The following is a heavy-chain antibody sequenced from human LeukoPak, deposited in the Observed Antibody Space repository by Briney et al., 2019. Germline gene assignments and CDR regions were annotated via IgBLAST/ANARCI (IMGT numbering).Heavy chain of an antibody. Sequence: GTLRLSCAASGFTFSTYGMGWVRQPPGKGLEWIGEINHSGSTNYNPSLKSRVTISVDTSKNQFSLNLISVTAADTAVYYCARDSGTTGEVKFDPWGQGTLVTVSS. V-gene: IGHV4-34*01. CDR3: ARDSGTTGEVKFDP. CDR2: INHSGST. CDR1: GFTFSTYG. J-gene: IGHJ5*02. D-gene: IGHD3-10*01.